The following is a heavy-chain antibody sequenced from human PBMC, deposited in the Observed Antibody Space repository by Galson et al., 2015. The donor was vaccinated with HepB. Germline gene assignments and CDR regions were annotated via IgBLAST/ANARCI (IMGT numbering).Heavy chain of an antibody. J-gene: IGHJ4*02. D-gene: IGHD6-25*01. V-gene: IGHV3-23*01. Sequence: SLRLSCAASGFTFSSYAMTWVRQAPGKGLEWVSVISGSGGSTYYADSVKGRFTTSRDNSKNTLYLQMNSLRAEDTAVYYCAKGVPSGITATVFDLWGQGTLVTVSS. CDR1: GFTFSSYA. CDR3: AKGVPSGITATVFDL. CDR2: ISGSGGST.